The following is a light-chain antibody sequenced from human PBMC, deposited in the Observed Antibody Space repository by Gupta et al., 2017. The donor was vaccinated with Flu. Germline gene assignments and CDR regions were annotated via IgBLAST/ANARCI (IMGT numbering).Light chain of an antibody. Sequence: RVTITCRASQGISNYLAWYQQQPGTVPKLLIYTASALQSGVPSRFSGSGSGTDFTLTISSLQPEDVATYYCQKYDSAPPGLTFGGGTKVEIK. J-gene: IGKJ4*01. CDR3: QKYDSAPPGLT. CDR1: QGISNY. V-gene: IGKV1-27*01. CDR2: TAS.